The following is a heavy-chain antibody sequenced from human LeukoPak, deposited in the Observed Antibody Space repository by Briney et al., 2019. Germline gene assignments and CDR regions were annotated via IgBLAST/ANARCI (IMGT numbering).Heavy chain of an antibody. CDR3: ARGELGDRSGFSFFDY. CDR2: VIAIFGRI. CDR1: GGTFNSYG. J-gene: IGHJ4*02. Sequence: ASVKVSCKAPGGTFNSYGISWVRQAPGQGLEWMGGVIAIFGRIKYGQKFQGRATITTDESTSTAYMELSSLTSEDTGVYYCARGELGDRSGFSFFDYWGQGTLVTVSS. V-gene: IGHV1-69*05. D-gene: IGHD3-22*01.